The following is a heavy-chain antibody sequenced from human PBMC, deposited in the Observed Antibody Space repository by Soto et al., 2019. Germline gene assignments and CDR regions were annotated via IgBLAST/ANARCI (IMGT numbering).Heavy chain of an antibody. CDR2: ISFDSRDQ. D-gene: IGHD2-21*01. J-gene: IGHJ2*01. CDR3: ARAHAIYGSRDWYFGV. CDR1: GFTFNTYD. V-gene: IGHV3-30*03. Sequence: QVQLVESGGGVVQPGRSLRLSCAASGFTFNTYDMHWVRQAPGKGLEWVAMISFDSRDQYYADSFKGRFTISRDNSENTVYLQMNSLRVDDTGVFFCARAHAIYGSRDWYFGVWGRGTLVTVSS.